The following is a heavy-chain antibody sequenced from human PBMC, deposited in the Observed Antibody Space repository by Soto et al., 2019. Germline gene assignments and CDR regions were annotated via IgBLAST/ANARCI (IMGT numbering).Heavy chain of an antibody. CDR2: INSGGST. CDR3: ARDRGGDFFDY. CDR1: GFTVSSYY. J-gene: IGHJ4*02. Sequence: EVQLVETGGGLIQPGGSLRLSCAASGFTVSSYYMRWVRQAPGKGLEWVSVINSGGSTYYADSVKGRFTISRDNSKNTLYRQMNSLTAEDTAVYYCARDRGGDFFDYWGQGTLVTVSS. D-gene: IGHD3-10*01. V-gene: IGHV3-53*02.